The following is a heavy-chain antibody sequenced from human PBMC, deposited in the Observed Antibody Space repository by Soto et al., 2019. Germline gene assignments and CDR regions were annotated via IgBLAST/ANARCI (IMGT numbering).Heavy chain of an antibody. CDR1: GGTFSSYA. CDR3: ARGGASSGKARYYGMDV. CDR2: IIPIFGTA. J-gene: IGHJ6*02. Sequence: QVQLVQSGAEVKKPGSSVKVSCKASGGTFSSYAISWVRQAPGQGLEWMGGIIPIFGTANYAQKFQGRVTITEDESTSTAYMELSSLRSEDTVVYYCARGGASSGKARYYGMDVWGQGTTVTVSS. D-gene: IGHD3-22*01. V-gene: IGHV1-69*12.